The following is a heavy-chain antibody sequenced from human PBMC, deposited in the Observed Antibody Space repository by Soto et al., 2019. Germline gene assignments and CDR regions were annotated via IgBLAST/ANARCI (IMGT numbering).Heavy chain of an antibody. J-gene: IGHJ3*02. V-gene: IGHV3-48*01. CDR1: GFTFSSYS. Sequence: GGSLRLSCAASGFTFSSYSMNWVRQAPGKGLEWVSYISSSSSTIYYADSVKGRFTISRDNAKNSLYLQMNSLRAEDTAVYYCARDGRGYSNAFDIWGQGTMVTVSS. CDR3: ARDGRGYSNAFDI. CDR2: ISSSSSTI. D-gene: IGHD2-15*01.